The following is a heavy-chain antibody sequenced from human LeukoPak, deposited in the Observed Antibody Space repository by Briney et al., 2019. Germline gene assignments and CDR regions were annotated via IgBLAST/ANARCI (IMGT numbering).Heavy chain of an antibody. CDR3: ARVGGSWYSAAFDV. Sequence: PSETLSLTCTVSGGSISNYYWTWIRRPPGKGLEWIGYIYYSGTTHYSPSLKSRVTLSVDTSKSQFSLKLSSVTAANTAVYYCARVGGSWYSAAFDVWGQGTMVTVSS. CDR1: GGSISNYY. J-gene: IGHJ3*01. D-gene: IGHD6-13*01. CDR2: IYYSGTT. V-gene: IGHV4-59*01.